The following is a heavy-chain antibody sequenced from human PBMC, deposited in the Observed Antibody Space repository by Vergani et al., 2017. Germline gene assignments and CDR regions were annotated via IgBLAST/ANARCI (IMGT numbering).Heavy chain of an antibody. Sequence: EVQLLESGGDLVQPGGSLRLSCTASGFIFSTYAMSCVRQAPGRGLECVSGISASGAPTYYADSVKGRVTISRDNSKNTLYLQMNSLRVEDTAVYYCARAYGRYDWFDYWGQRTLVTVSS. CDR1: GFIFSTYA. CDR2: ISASGAPT. D-gene: IGHD1-20*01. J-gene: IGHJ4*01. CDR3: ARAYGRYDWFDY. V-gene: IGHV3-23*01.